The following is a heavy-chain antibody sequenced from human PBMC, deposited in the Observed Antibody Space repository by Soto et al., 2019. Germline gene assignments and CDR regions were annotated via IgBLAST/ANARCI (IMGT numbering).Heavy chain of an antibody. CDR2: IYPGDSDT. CDR1: GYSFTSYW. Sequence: GESLKISCKGSGYSFTSYWIGWVRQMPGKGLEWMGIIYPGDSDTRYSPSFQGQVTISADKSISTAYLQWSSLKASDTAMYYCARTPVAGKIRGRYYGMDVWGQGTTVTVSS. J-gene: IGHJ6*02. CDR3: ARTPVAGKIRGRYYGMDV. V-gene: IGHV5-51*01. D-gene: IGHD6-19*01.